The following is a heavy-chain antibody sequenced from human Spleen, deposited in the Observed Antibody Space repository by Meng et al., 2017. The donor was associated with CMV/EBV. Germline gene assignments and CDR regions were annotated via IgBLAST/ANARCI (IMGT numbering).Heavy chain of an antibody. CDR2: IIPMFGTP. V-gene: IGHV1-69*05. D-gene: IGHD3-16*02. CDR1: GGTFSNYT. J-gene: IGHJ6*02. CDR3: ARRMPLEIGYTSRYYHYYFGMDV. Sequence: SVKVSCKASGGTFSNYTISWVRQAPGQGLEWMGGIIPMFGTPNFAQKFQGRVTIITDESTSTAYMELSSLRSEDTAMYYCARRMPLEIGYTSRYYHYYFGMDVWGQGTTVTVSS.